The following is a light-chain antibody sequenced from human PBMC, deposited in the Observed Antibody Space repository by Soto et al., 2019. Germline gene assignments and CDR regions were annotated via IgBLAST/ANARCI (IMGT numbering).Light chain of an antibody. CDR3: QRRRNWPRT. J-gene: IGKJ1*01. CDR2: DAS. CDR1: QSVSSY. Sequence: EIVLTQSPATLSLSPGERATLSCRASQSVSSYLAWYQQKPGQAPRFLIYDASNRATGIPARFSGSGSGTDFTLTISSLEPEDFAVYYCQRRRNWPRTLGQGTKVDIK. V-gene: IGKV3-11*01.